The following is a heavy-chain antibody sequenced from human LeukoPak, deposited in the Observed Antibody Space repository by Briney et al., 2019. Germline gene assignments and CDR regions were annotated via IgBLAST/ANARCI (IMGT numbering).Heavy chain of an antibody. CDR2: INPSGGST. CDR3: ARTEGHYYDSSKRDWYFDL. V-gene: IGHV1-46*01. J-gene: IGHJ2*01. Sequence: ASVKVSCKASGYTFTSYYMHWVRQAPGQGLEWMGIINPSGGSTSYAQKFQGRVTMTRDMSTSTVYMELSSLRSEDTAVYYCARTEGHYYDSSKRDWYFDLWGRGTLVTVSS. CDR1: GYTFTSYY. D-gene: IGHD3-22*01.